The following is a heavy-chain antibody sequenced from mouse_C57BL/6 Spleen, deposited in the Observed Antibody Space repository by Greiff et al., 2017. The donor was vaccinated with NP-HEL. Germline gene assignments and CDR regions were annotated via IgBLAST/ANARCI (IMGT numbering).Heavy chain of an antibody. Sequence: EVKLMESGGGLVKPGGSLKLSCAASGFTFSDYGMHWVRQAPEKGLEWVAYISSGSSTIYYADTVKGRFTISRDNAKNTLFLQMTSLRSEDTAMYYCARRDTTVAWFAYWGQGTLVTVSA. CDR3: ARRDTTVAWFAY. V-gene: IGHV5-17*01. CDR1: GFTFSDYG. J-gene: IGHJ3*01. CDR2: ISSGSSTI. D-gene: IGHD1-1*01.